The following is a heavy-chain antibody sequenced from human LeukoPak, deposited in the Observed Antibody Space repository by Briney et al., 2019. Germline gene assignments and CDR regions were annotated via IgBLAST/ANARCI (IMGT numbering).Heavy chain of an antibody. V-gene: IGHV1-46*01. D-gene: IGHD3-10*01. J-gene: IGHJ4*02. CDR1: GYSFTRYF. Sequence: ASVKVSCKASGYSFTRYFIHWVRQAPGQGXELIGIIIPSDGSTSYAQKFQGRVTMTRATSKSTVYMELSSLRSEDTAVYYCARGKVVTMVRGVIITYFDYWGQGTLVTVSS. CDR3: ARGKVVTMVRGVIITYFDY. CDR2: IIPSDGST.